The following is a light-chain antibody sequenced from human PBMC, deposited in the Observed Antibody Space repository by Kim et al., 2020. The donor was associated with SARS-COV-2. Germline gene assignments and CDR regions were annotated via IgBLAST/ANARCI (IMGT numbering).Light chain of an antibody. CDR3: QQYDRWPPYI. J-gene: IGKJ2*01. CDR1: QSVGSN. CDR2: GAS. V-gene: IGKV3-15*01. Sequence: VSPGERATLACRASQSVGSNLAWCQQRPSQAPRLLIFGASTRAAAVPARFSGSGSGTEFTLTISSPPSEDFAVYYYQQYDRWPPYIFGQGTKLEI.